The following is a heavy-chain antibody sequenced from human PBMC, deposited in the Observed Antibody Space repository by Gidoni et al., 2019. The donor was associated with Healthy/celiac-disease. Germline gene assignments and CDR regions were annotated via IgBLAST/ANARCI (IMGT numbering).Heavy chain of an antibody. CDR2: ITRRADGGTT. CDR3: TTDWAPKWELPRADAFDI. D-gene: IGHD1-26*01. Sequence: EVQLVEPGGGLAKPGGSRRLSGAAAGVNLSNEWTTWVRQAPGKVLEGVGRITRRADGGTTDYAAPLKGRFTISRDDSQNTLYLQMNSLQTEDPAVYYCTTDWAPKWELPRADAFDIWGQGTLVTVSS. CDR1: GVNLSNEW. J-gene: IGHJ3*02. V-gene: IGHV3-15*01.